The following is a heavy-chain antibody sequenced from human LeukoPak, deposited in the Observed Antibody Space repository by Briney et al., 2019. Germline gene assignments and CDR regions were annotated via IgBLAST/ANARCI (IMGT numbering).Heavy chain of an antibody. CDR1: GFTFSSYG. D-gene: IGHD6-19*01. CDR3: ARDVQWLVENDAFNI. V-gene: IGHV3-33*01. Sequence: GGSLRLSCAASGFTFSSYGMHWVRQAPGKGLEWVAVIWYDGSNKYYADSVKGRFTISRDNSKNTLYLQMNSLRAEDTAVYYCARDVQWLVENDAFNIWGQGTMVTVSS. J-gene: IGHJ3*02. CDR2: IWYDGSNK.